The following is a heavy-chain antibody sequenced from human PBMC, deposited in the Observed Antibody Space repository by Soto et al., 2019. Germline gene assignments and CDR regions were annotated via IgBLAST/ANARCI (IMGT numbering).Heavy chain of an antibody. D-gene: IGHD6-13*01. Sequence: EVQLVESGGGLVQPGGSLRLSCADSGFTFSRENMNWVRQAPGKGLEWISYISSSSDVIFYADSLEGRFTISRDNAKKSLYLQINRLRADDTAVYYCARGAGSSGLHMWGQGTLVTVSS. CDR2: ISSSSDVI. J-gene: IGHJ4*02. CDR1: GFTFSREN. V-gene: IGHV3-48*01. CDR3: ARGAGSSGLHM.